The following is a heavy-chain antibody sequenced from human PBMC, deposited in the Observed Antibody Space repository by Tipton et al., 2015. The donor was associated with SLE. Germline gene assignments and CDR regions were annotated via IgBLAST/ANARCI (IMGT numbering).Heavy chain of an antibody. D-gene: IGHD3-16*01. J-gene: IGHJ5*02. V-gene: IGHV1-2*02. CDR2: INPISVDT. Sequence: QLVQSGAEVKKPGASVKVSCKTSGYTFTDYYIHWVRQAPGQGLEWMGWINPISVDTGYSQKFQGRVTMTRDTSISTAYMGLNRLTSDDTAVYYCARGWGGWFDPWGQGTLVTVSS. CDR3: ARGWGGWFDP. CDR1: GYTFTDYY.